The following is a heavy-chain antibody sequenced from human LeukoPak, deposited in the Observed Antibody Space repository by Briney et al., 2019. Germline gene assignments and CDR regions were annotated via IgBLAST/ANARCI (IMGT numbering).Heavy chain of an antibody. D-gene: IGHD4-17*01. Sequence: PGGSLRLSCAASGFTFSSYAMSWVRQAPGKGLEWVPAISGSGGSTYYADSVKGRFTISRDNSKNTLYLQMNSLRAEDTAVYYCAKAASLFTVTPSWYFDLWGRGTLVTVSS. J-gene: IGHJ2*01. CDR1: GFTFSSYA. CDR3: AKAASLFTVTPSWYFDL. V-gene: IGHV3-23*01. CDR2: ISGSGGST.